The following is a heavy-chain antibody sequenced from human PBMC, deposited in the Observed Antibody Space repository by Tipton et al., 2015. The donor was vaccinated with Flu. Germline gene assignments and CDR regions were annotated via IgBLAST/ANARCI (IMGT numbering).Heavy chain of an antibody. CDR3: AKEGSYSILTNYYNKGVDP. J-gene: IGHJ5*02. CDR2: IYYGGDT. D-gene: IGHD3-9*01. V-gene: IGHV4-39*06. Sequence: TLSLTCTVSGGSISSYTYYWGWIRQSPGTGLEWNGSIYYGGDTYYNPSLKSRVTMSIDTSKNQFALKLASVTAADTAVYYCAKEGSYSILTNYYNKGVDPWGQGTLVTVSS. CDR1: GGSISSYTYY.